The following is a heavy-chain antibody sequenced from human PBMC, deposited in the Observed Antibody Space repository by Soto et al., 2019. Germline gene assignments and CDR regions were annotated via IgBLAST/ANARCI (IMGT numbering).Heavy chain of an antibody. CDR3: VTAAGYGSGSYYHYGMDV. Sequence: GXSVKVCCKVAGCTLSELSMGWVRQAPGKGLEWMGGFDPEDGETIYAQKFQGRVTMTEDTSTDTAYMELSSLRSEDTAVYYCVTAAGYGSGSYYHYGMDVWGQGTTVTVSS. J-gene: IGHJ6*02. D-gene: IGHD3-10*01. CDR2: FDPEDGET. V-gene: IGHV1-24*01. CDR1: GCTLSELS.